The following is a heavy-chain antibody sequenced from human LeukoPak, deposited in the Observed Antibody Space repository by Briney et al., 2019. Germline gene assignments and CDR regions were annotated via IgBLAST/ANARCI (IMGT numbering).Heavy chain of an antibody. CDR2: ISGTGGRT. Sequence: GGSLRLSCAASGVTFSSYAMSWVRQAPGKGLEWVSAISGTGGRTYFADSVKGRFTISRDNSKNTLYLQMNSLRAEDTAVYYCARGFSGSQSPFDYWGQGTLVTVSS. D-gene: IGHD1-26*01. CDR3: ARGFSGSQSPFDY. V-gene: IGHV3-23*01. CDR1: GVTFSSYA. J-gene: IGHJ4*02.